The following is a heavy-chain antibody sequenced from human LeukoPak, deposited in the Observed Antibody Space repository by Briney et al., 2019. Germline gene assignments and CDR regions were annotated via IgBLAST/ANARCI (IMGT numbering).Heavy chain of an antibody. CDR3: ARHLAGSNGQSMNAFDI. CDR2: IYLGDSDT. CDR1: GYSFTSYW. D-gene: IGHD6-19*01. J-gene: IGHJ3*02. V-gene: IGHV5-51*01. Sequence: GESLKISCKGSGYSFTSYWIGWVRQMPGKGLEGMGIIYLGDSDTRYSPSFQGQVTISADKSISTAYLQWSSLKASDTAMYYCARHLAGSNGQSMNAFDIWGQGTMVTVSS.